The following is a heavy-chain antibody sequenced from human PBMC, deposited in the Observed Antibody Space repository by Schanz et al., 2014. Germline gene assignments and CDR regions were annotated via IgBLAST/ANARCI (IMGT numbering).Heavy chain of an antibody. CDR2: ISRDGTTS. Sequence: VQLVESGGGFVKPGGSLRLSCVASGFTFRDYYMSWIRQAPGQGLEWLSYISRDGTTSYYADSVKGRFTISRDNAKNSLYLEMTSLRGEDTAVYYCARETLNWEAFDIWGQGTVVTVSS. D-gene: IGHD7-27*01. CDR3: ARETLNWEAFDI. J-gene: IGHJ3*02. V-gene: IGHV3-11*01. CDR1: GFTFRDYY.